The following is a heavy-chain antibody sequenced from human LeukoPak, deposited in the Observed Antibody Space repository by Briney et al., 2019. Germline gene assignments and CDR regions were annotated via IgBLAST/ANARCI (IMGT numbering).Heavy chain of an antibody. CDR1: GGSISSHY. J-gene: IGHJ4*02. D-gene: IGHD5-24*01. Sequence: SETLSLTCIVSGGSISSHYWSWIRQPPGKGLESIGSIYYSGSTNYNPSLKSRVTISIDTSKNQFSLKLSSVTAADTAVYYCARGPGMATIKDWGQGTLVTVSS. CDR3: ARGPGMATIKD. CDR2: IYYSGST. V-gene: IGHV4-59*11.